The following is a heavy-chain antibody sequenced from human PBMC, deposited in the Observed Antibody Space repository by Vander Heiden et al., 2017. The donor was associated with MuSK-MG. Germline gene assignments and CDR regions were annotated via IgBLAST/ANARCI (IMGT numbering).Heavy chain of an antibody. D-gene: IGHD5-12*01. CDR3: ARRLPVEMATIYYYYYGMDV. CDR2: IYYSGST. CDR1: GGSIRSYY. V-gene: IGHV4-59*08. J-gene: IGHJ6*02. Sequence: QVQLQESGPGLVKPSETLSLTCTVPGGSIRSYYWSWIRQPPGKGLEWIGYIYYSGSTNYNPSLKSRVTISVDTSKNQFSLKLSSVTAADTAVYYCARRLPVEMATIYYYYYGMDVWGQGTTVTVSS.